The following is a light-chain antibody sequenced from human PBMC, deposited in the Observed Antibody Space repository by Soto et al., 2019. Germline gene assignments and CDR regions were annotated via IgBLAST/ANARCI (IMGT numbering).Light chain of an antibody. CDR3: HQYNSYPLT. V-gene: IGKV1-5*03. J-gene: IGKJ4*01. Sequence: DIQMTQSPSPLAASVGDRVTITCRASQGISTWLAWYQQKPEKAPKLLIYKASSLEGGAPSRFSGSGSGTEYNITVSSLRPDDFATYYCHQYNSYPLTFGGGTTVEIK. CDR1: QGISTW. CDR2: KAS.